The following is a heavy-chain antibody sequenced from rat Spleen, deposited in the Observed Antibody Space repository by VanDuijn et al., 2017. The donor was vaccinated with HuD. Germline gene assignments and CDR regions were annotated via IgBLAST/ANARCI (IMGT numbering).Heavy chain of an antibody. J-gene: IGHJ2*01. CDR1: GFTFSGCY. CDR2: ISTSGSRT. Sequence: EVQLVESGGGLVQPGRSLKLSWAASGFTFSGCYMVWVRQALKKGLGWVATISTSGSRTYYPDSVKGRFTISRDNAKSSLYLQRNSLKSEDTATYYCARLGYWGQGVMVTVSS. V-gene: IGHV5-7*01. CDR3: ARLGY. D-gene: IGHD4-3*01.